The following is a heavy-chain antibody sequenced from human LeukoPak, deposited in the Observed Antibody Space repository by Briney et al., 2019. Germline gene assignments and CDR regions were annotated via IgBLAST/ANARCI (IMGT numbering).Heavy chain of an antibody. J-gene: IGHJ4*02. CDR3: ARVTAMVKNFDY. V-gene: IGHV4-34*01. D-gene: IGHD5-18*01. CDR2: INHSGST. Sequence: PSETLSLTCAVYGGSFSGYYWSWIRQPPGKGLEWIGEINHSGSTNYNPSLKSRVTISVDTSKNQFSLKLSSVTAADTAVHYCARVTAMVKNFDYWGQGTLVTVSS. CDR1: GGSFSGYY.